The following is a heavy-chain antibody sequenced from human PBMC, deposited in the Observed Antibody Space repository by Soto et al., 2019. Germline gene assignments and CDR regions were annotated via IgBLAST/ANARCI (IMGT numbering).Heavy chain of an antibody. CDR3: AKDIQGRGATTGDDAFDI. J-gene: IGHJ3*02. CDR1: EFTFSNYA. D-gene: IGHD1-1*01. CDR2: ISSSGGST. Sequence: EVQLLESGGGLVQPGGSLRLSCVASEFTFSNYAMNWVRQAPGEGPEWVSLISSSGGSTYYADSVKGRFSISRDNSKNTLYLKMNSLRVEDKAIYYCAKDIQGRGATTGDDAFDIWGQGTMVTVSS. V-gene: IGHV3-23*01.